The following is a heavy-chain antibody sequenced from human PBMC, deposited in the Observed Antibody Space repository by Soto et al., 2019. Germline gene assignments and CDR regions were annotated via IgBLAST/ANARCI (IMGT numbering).Heavy chain of an antibody. Sequence: ASVKVSCKASGGTFTSYTVSWVRQAPGQGLEWMGRIIPILGIANYAQNFQGRVTISADKSTSTAYMELSSLRSEDTAVYYCARDFNGFDYGDYVGAFDIWGQGTMVTVSS. J-gene: IGHJ3*02. CDR3: ARDFNGFDYGDYVGAFDI. D-gene: IGHD4-17*01. V-gene: IGHV1-69*04. CDR2: IIPILGIA. CDR1: GGTFTSYT.